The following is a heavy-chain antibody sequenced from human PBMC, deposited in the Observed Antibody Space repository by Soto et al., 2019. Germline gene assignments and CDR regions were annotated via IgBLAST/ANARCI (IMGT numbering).Heavy chain of an antibody. Sequence: GASVKVSCKASGYTFTSYAMHWVRQAPGQRLEWMGWINAGNGNTKYSQKFQGRFTISRDNSKNTLYLQMNSLRAEDTAVYYCATVDTAMVPAYYYYGMDVWGQGTTVTVSS. D-gene: IGHD5-18*01. V-gene: IGHV1-3*01. J-gene: IGHJ6*02. CDR3: ATVDTAMVPAYYYYGMDV. CDR1: GYTFTSYA. CDR2: INAGNGNT.